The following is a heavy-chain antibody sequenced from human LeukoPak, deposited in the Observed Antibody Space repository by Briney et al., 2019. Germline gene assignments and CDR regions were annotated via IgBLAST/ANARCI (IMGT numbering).Heavy chain of an antibody. J-gene: IGHJ6*02. D-gene: IGHD6-6*01. CDR3: ARDQGYSSSDYYYYGMDV. CDR2: TYYRSKWYN. V-gene: IGHV6-1*01. Sequence: SQTLSLTCAISGDSVSSNSAAWNWIRQSPSRGLEWLGRTYYRSKWYNDYAVSVKSRITVNPDTSKNQFSLQLNSVTPEDTAVYYCARDQGYSSSDYYYYGMDVWGQGTTVTVSS. CDR1: GDSVSSNSAA.